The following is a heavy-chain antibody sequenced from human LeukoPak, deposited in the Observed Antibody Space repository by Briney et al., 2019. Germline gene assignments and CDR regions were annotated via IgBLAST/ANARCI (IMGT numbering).Heavy chain of an antibody. CDR3: ARSRNDHGDYFYY. D-gene: IGHD4-17*01. V-gene: IGHV4-34*01. CDR1: GGSFSGYY. CDR2: INHSGST. J-gene: IGHJ4*02. Sequence: SETLSLTCAVYGGSFSGYYWSWIRQPPGKGLEWIGEINHSGSTNYNPSLKSRVTISVDTSKNQFSLKLSSVTAADTAVYYCARSRNDHGDYFYYWGQGTLVTGSS.